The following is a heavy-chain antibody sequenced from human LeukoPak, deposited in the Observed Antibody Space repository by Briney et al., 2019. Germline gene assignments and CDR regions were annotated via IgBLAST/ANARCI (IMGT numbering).Heavy chain of an antibody. Sequence: ASVKVSCKASGYTFTGYYMHWVRQAPGQGLEWMGWITPNSGGTNYAQKFQGRVTMTSDTSISTAYMELSRLRSNDTAVYYCARVYRWLHPNDAFDIGGQGTMVTVSS. J-gene: IGHJ3*02. V-gene: IGHV1-2*02. CDR1: GYTFTGYY. D-gene: IGHD5-12*01. CDR2: ITPNSGGT. CDR3: ARVYRWLHPNDAFDI.